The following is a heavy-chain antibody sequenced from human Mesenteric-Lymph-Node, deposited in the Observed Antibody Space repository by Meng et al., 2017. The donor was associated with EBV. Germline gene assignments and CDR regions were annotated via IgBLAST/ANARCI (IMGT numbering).Heavy chain of an antibody. CDR3: ARLGGYASGTYYPIDT. Sequence: QVQLQQWGAGLLKPSXXLSLTXAVYGGSFSDYYWTWIRQPPGKGLEWIGEINHGGGAIYNPSLKSRVTISVDTSKNQFSLKLSSVTAADTAVYYCARLGGYASGTYYPIDTWGQGTLVTVSS. V-gene: IGHV4-34*01. J-gene: IGHJ5*02. D-gene: IGHD3-10*01. CDR1: GGSFSDYY. CDR2: INHGGGA.